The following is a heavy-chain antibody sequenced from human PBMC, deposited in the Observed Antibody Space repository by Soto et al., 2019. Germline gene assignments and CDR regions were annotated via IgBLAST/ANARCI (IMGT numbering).Heavy chain of an antibody. CDR2: ISAYNGNT. Sequence: ASVKVSCKASGYTVTSYGISCVRQAPGQVLEWMGWISAYNGNTNYAQKLQGRVTMTTDTSTSTAYMELRSLRSDDTAVYYCARDYGYCSSTSCAKVDTFDIWGQGTMVTVSS. CDR1: GYTVTSYG. J-gene: IGHJ3*02. D-gene: IGHD2-2*03. CDR3: ARDYGYCSSTSCAKVDTFDI. V-gene: IGHV1-18*04.